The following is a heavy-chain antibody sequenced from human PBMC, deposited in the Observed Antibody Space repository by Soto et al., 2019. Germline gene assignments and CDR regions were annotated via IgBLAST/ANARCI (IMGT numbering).Heavy chain of an antibody. CDR2: IIPIFGTA. J-gene: IGHJ4*02. CDR3: ALNPRLWLGRGLDY. D-gene: IGHD6-19*01. CDR1: GGTFSSYA. V-gene: IGHV1-69*12. Sequence: QVQLVQSGAEVKKPGSSVKVSCKASGGTFSSYAISWVRQAPGQGLEWMGGIIPIFGTANYAQKFQGRVTITADASTRTAYMELSTLTSEDTAVYYCALNPRLWLGRGLDYWGQGTLVTVSS.